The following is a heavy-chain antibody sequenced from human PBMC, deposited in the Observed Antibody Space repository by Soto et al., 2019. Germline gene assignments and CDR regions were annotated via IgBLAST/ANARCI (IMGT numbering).Heavy chain of an antibody. CDR3: ARDQPGYSYGYGLGY. D-gene: IGHD5-18*01. V-gene: IGHV3-21*01. J-gene: IGHJ4*02. Sequence: GGSLRLSCGASGCTFRSYSKHWVRQAPGKGLEWVSSISSSSSYIYYADSVKGRFTISRDNARNSLYLQMNSLRAEDTAVYYCARDQPGYSYGYGLGYWGQGT. CDR2: ISSSSSYI. CDR1: GCTFRSYS.